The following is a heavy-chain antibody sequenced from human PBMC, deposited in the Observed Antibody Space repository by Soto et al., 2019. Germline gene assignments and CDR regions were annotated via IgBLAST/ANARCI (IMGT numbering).Heavy chain of an antibody. J-gene: IGHJ3*02. V-gene: IGHV1-8*01. CDR3: ARGGCSSTSCYARAPHAFDI. CDR2: MNPNSGNT. Sequence: ASVKVSCKASGYTFTSYDINWVRQATGRGLEWMGWMNPNSGNTGYAQKFQGRVTMTRNTSISTAYMELSSLRSEDTAVYYCARGGCSSTSCYARAPHAFDIWGQGTMVTVSS. CDR1: GYTFTSYD. D-gene: IGHD2-2*01.